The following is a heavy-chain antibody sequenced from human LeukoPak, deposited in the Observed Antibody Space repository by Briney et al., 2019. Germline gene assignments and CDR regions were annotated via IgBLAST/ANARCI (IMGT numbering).Heavy chain of an antibody. Sequence: MAGGSLRLSCAASGFTFSDYYMSWIRQAPGKGLEWVSYISGSGSGPYYADSVKGRFTISRDNSKNTLYLQMNSLRAEDTAVYYCAKARSGSYVYFDYWGQGTLVTVSS. CDR2: ISGSGSGP. V-gene: IGHV3-11*01. CDR1: GFTFSDYY. J-gene: IGHJ4*02. CDR3: AKARSGSYVYFDY. D-gene: IGHD1-26*01.